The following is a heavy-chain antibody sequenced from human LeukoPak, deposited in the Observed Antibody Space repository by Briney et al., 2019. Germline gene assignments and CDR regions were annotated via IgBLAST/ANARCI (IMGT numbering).Heavy chain of an antibody. CDR3: ARASSQGTRRITDY. J-gene: IGHJ4*02. CDR1: GFTFSDHY. V-gene: IGHV3-72*01. CDR2: IRDKAHSYTT. Sequence: PGGSLRLSCAASGFTFSDHYMDWVRQAPGKGLEWVGRIRDKAHSYTTEYAASVKGRFIISRDDSKNSLYLQMNSLKTEDTAVYYCARASSQGTRRITDYWVQGTLATVSS. D-gene: IGHD5-24*01.